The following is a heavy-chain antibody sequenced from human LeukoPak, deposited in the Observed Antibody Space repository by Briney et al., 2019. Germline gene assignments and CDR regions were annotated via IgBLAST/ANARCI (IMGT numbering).Heavy chain of an antibody. CDR3: AQIRSGTSWVLGELH. Sequence: GGSLRLSCAASGFTFSSYEMNWVRQAPGKGLEWVSYISSSSSTIYYADSVKGRFTISRDNAKNSLYLQMNSLRAEDTAVYYCAQIRSGTSWVLGELHWGQGALVTVSS. CDR2: ISSSSSTI. D-gene: IGHD1-7*01. V-gene: IGHV3-48*03. CDR1: GFTFSSYE. J-gene: IGHJ4*02.